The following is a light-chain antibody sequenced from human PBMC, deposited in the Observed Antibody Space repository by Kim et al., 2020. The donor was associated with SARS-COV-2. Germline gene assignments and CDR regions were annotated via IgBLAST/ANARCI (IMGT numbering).Light chain of an antibody. Sequence: GQSVTISCSGSSSNIGSNTVNWYQQLPGTAPKLLIYNNNQRPSGAPDRFSGSKSGTSASLAISGLQSEDEADYYCAAWDDSLNGYVFGTGTKVTVL. CDR1: SSNIGSNT. J-gene: IGLJ1*01. CDR3: AAWDDSLNGYV. CDR2: NNN. V-gene: IGLV1-44*01.